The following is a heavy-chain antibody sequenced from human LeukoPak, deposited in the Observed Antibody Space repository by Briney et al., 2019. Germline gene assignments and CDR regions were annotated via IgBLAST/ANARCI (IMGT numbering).Heavy chain of an antibody. V-gene: IGHV1-18*01. CDR2: ISAYNGNT. J-gene: IGHJ5*02. Sequence: ASVKVSCKASGYTFTSDGISWVRQAPGQGLEWMGWISAYNGNTNYAQNLQGRVTMTTDTSTSTAYMELSSLRSEDTAVYYCARDEEESNWFDPWGQGTLVTVSS. CDR1: GYTFTSDG. CDR3: ARDEEESNWFDP.